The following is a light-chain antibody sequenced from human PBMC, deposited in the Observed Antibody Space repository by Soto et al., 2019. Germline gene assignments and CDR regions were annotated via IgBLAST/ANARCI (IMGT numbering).Light chain of an antibody. CDR1: SSDVGGYNY. CDR3: SSYTSSSTLYV. V-gene: IGLV2-14*03. CDR2: DVS. J-gene: IGLJ1*01. Sequence: QSALTQPASVSGSPGQSITISCTGTSSDVGGYNYVSWCQQLPGKAPKLIIYDVSNRPSGVSNRFSASKSANAASLTISGLQAEDEADYYCSSYTSSSTLYVFGTGTKLTVL.